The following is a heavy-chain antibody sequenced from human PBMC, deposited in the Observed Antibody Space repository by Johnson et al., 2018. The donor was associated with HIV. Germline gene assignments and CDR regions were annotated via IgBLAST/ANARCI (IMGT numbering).Heavy chain of an antibody. CDR3: AKVLLFEQLVPQGAFDI. V-gene: IGHV3-30*18. Sequence: QVLLVESGGGVVQPGRSLRLSCAASGFTFSSYGMHWVRQAPGKGLEWVAVISYDGSNKYYADSVKGRFTISRDNSKNTLYLQMNSLRAEDTAVYYCAKVLLFEQLVPQGAFDIWGQGTMVTVSS. CDR2: ISYDGSNK. D-gene: IGHD6-6*01. CDR1: GFTFSSYG. J-gene: IGHJ3*02.